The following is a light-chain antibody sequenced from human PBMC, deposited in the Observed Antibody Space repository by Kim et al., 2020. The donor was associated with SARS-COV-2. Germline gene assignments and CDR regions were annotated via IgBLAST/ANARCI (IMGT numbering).Light chain of an antibody. J-gene: IGKJ4*01. CDR3: MQGIHLPLT. V-gene: IGKV2-29*02. CDR2: KVS. Sequence: IVMTQTPLSLSVTPGQPASISCKSSQSLLHSDGETYLYWYLQKPGQSPQLLIYKVSSRFSGVPDRFSGSGSGTDFTLKISRVEAEDVGVYYCMQGIHLPLTFGGGTKVDI. CDR1: QSLLHSDGETY.